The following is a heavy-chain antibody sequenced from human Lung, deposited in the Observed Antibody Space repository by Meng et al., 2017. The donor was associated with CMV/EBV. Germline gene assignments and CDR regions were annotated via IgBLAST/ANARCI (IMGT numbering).Heavy chain of an antibody. Sequence: QVQLQQWGAGLLKPSETLSLTCAVYGGSFSGYYWSWIRQPPGKGLEWIGEINHSGSTNYNPSLKSRVTISVDTSKNQFSLKLSSVTAADTAVYYCARERGAGSTQRGWFDTWGQGTLVTVVS. CDR3: ARERGAGSTQRGWFDT. CDR2: INHSGST. CDR1: GGSFSGYY. D-gene: IGHD3-10*01. J-gene: IGHJ5*02. V-gene: IGHV4-34*01.